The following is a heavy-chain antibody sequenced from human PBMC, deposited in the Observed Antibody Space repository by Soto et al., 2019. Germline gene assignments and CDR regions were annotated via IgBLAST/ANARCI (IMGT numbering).Heavy chain of an antibody. J-gene: IGHJ5*02. CDR1: GYTFTSYD. CDR3: ARGRVVYNWFDP. CDR2: MNPNSGNT. Sequence: QVQLVQSGAEVKKPGASVKVSCKASGYTFTSYDINWVRQATGQGLEWMGWMNPNSGNTGYAQKFQGRVTMTRNTSVSTAYMGLRSLRSEDTAVYYCARGRVVYNWFDPWGQGTLVTVSS. D-gene: IGHD2-21*01. V-gene: IGHV1-8*01.